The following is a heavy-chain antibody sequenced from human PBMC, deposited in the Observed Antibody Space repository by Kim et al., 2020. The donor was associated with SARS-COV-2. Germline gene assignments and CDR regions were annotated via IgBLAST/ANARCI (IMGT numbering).Heavy chain of an antibody. CDR2: IDGDSSHI. Sequence: GGSLRLSCATSGFTFSSYSMNWVRQAPGKGPEWLSYIDGDSSHIYYADSVKGRFTISRDTAKKSLYLQMNSLRDEDTAVYYCARPPYRIAPGAFYWYFNL. V-gene: IGHV3-48*02. J-gene: IGHJ2*01. CDR3: ARPPYRIAPGAFYWYFNL. D-gene: IGHD1-26*01. CDR1: GFTFSSYS.